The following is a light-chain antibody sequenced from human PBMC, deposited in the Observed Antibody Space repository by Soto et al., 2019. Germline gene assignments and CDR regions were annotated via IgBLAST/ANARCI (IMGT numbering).Light chain of an antibody. Sequence: QSALTQPPSASGSPGQSVTISCTGTSSDIGGYNSVSWYQQHPGKAPKVMIYDVTKRPSGVPDRFSGSKSGNTASLTVSALQAEDEADYYCSSYTDRKNLVLGTAKKVTV. CDR1: SSDIGGYNS. V-gene: IGLV2-8*01. CDR2: DVT. J-gene: IGLJ1*01. CDR3: SSYTDRKNLV.